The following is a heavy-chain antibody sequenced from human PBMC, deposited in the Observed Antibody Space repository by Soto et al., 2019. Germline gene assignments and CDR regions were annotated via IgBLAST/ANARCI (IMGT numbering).Heavy chain of an antibody. CDR2: INPNSGGT. CDR3: ARVVVAATLSYYYYGMDV. V-gene: IGHV1-2*02. Sequence: ASVKVSCKASGYKFTTYFIHWVRQAPGQGLEWMGWINPNSGGTNYAQKFQGRVTMTRDTSISTAYMELSRLRSDDTAVYYCARVVVAATLSYYYYGMDVWGQGTTVTVS. D-gene: IGHD2-15*01. CDR1: GYKFTTYF. J-gene: IGHJ6*02.